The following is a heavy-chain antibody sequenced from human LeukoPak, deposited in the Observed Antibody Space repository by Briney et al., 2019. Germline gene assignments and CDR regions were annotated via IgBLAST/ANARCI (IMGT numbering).Heavy chain of an antibody. Sequence: PGGSLRLSCTVSGFTVSSNSMSWVRQAPGKGLEWVSGINWNGGSTGYADSVKGRFTISRDNSKNTLYLQMNSLRSDDTALYYCAKDQWLVLNYWGQGTLVTVSS. CDR2: INWNGGST. J-gene: IGHJ4*02. D-gene: IGHD6-19*01. CDR3: AKDQWLVLNY. V-gene: IGHV3-20*04. CDR1: GFTVSSNS.